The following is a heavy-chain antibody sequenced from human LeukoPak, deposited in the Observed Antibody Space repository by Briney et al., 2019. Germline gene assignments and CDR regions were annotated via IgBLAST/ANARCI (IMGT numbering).Heavy chain of an antibody. CDR1: GFTFSSYA. CDR2: ISGSGGST. D-gene: IGHD2-2*01. J-gene: IGHJ6*02. V-gene: IGHV3-23*01. CDR3: AKAWEPAEKLNYGMDV. Sequence: GGSLRLSCAASGFTFSSYAMSWVRQAPGKGLEWVSAISGSGGSTYYADSVKGRFTISRDNSKNTLHLQMNSLRAEDTAVYYCAKAWEPAEKLNYGMDVWGQGTTVTVSS.